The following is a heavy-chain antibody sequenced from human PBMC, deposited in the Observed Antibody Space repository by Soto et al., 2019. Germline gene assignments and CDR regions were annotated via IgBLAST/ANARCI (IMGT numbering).Heavy chain of an antibody. V-gene: IGHV4-34*01. CDR1: GGSFSGYY. Sequence: NPSETLSLTCAVYGGSFSGYYWSWIRQPPGKGLEWIGEINHSGSTNYNPSLKSRVTISVDTSKNQFSLKLSSVTAADTAVYYCAREVLRVVITTSWFDPWGQGTLVTVSS. CDR3: AREVLRVVITTSWFDP. CDR2: INHSGST. J-gene: IGHJ5*02. D-gene: IGHD3-22*01.